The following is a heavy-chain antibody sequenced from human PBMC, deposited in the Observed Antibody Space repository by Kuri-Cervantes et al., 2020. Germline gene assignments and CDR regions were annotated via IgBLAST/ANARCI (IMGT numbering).Heavy chain of an antibody. D-gene: IGHD3-3*01. CDR2: INQDVSEK. J-gene: IGHJ4*03. V-gene: IGHV3-7*01. CDR3: ARDVPYYDFWRGYPGRCFDY. Sequence: GGSLRLSCAAAGFTLTTYWMTWVRQAQGQGLEWVAKINQDVSEKYYVDSVKGRFTISRDNAENSLYLQMNSLRAEDTAVYYCARDVPYYDFWRGYPGRCFDYWGQGALATVFS. CDR1: GFTLTTYW.